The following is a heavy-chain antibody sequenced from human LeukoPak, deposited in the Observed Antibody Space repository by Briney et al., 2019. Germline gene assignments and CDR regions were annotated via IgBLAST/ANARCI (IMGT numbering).Heavy chain of an antibody. V-gene: IGHV4-59*01. D-gene: IGHD3-22*01. CDR2: IYYSGSST. CDR1: GGSMSGFF. Sequence: PSETLSLTCTVSGGSMSGFFWTWIRQPPGRELEWIGSIYYSGSSTKYNPSLKSRVTISVDTSKSQFSLNLDSATAADTAVYYCARYAMIVVDYYFDYWGQGTLVTVSS. J-gene: IGHJ4*02. CDR3: ARYAMIVVDYYFDY.